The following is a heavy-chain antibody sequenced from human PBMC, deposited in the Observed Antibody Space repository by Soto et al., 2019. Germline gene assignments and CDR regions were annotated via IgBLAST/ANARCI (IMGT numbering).Heavy chain of an antibody. CDR1: GFTFSSYW. Sequence: EVQLVESGGGLVQPGGSLRLSCAASGFTFSSYWMSWVRQAPGKGLEWVANIKQDGSEKYYVDSVKGRFTISRDNAKNSLYLKMNSLRAEDTAVYYCARSPDYYDSSGYQYYFDYWGQGTLVTVSS. CDR3: ARSPDYYDSSGYQYYFDY. J-gene: IGHJ4*02. D-gene: IGHD3-22*01. CDR2: IKQDGSEK. V-gene: IGHV3-7*01.